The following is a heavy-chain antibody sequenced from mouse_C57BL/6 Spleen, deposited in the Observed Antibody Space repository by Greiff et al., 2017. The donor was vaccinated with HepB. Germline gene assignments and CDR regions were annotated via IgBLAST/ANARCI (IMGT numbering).Heavy chain of an antibody. J-gene: IGHJ2*01. D-gene: IGHD2-4*01. Sequence: EVQRVESGPGLVKPSQSLSLTCSVTGYSITSGYYWNWIRQFPGNKLEWMGYISYDGSNNYNPSLKNRISITRDTSKNQFFLKLNSVTTEDTATYYCARGDYDYDFDYWGQGTTLTVSS. CDR2: ISYDGSN. CDR3: ARGDYDYDFDY. CDR1: GYSITSGYY. V-gene: IGHV3-6*01.